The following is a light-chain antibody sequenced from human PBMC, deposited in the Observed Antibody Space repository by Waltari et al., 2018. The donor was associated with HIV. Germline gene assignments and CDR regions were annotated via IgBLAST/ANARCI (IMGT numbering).Light chain of an antibody. CDR3: VGWDSSLSAYV. CDR1: CPNLANPN. V-gene: IGLV1-47*01. J-gene: IGLJ1*01. CDR2: KNL. Sequence: QPFLPQSPSASGTPGQTVTISCSGRCPNLANPNAYCYQQLPRITPKLLIYKNLLRPSGVPDRFAASKSGTSASLTISGLRSADEADYYCVGWDSSLSAYVFGAGTKVAVL.